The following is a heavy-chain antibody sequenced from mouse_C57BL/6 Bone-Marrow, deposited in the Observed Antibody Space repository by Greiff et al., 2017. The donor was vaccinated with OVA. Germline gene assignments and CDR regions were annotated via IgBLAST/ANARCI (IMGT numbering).Heavy chain of an antibody. J-gene: IGHJ4*01. V-gene: IGHV14-3*01. Sequence: EVKLQESVAELVRPGASVKLSCTASGFNIKNTYMHWVKQRPEQGLEWIGRIDPANDNTKYAPKFQGEATMTADTSSNTAYLQLSSLSSEDTAVYCCARGNFGSSFYAMDYWGQGTSVTVSS. CDR2: IDPANDNT. D-gene: IGHD1-1*01. CDR1: GFNIKNTY. CDR3: ARGNFGSSFYAMDY.